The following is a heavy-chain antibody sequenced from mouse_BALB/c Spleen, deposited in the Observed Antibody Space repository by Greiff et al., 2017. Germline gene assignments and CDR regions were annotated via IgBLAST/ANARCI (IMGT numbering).Heavy chain of an antibody. D-gene: IGHD4-1*01. CDR1: GFTFSDYY. CDR3: ARGELGRGFAD. J-gene: IGHJ3*01. Sequence: EVQLVESGGGLVKPGGSLKLSCAASGFTFSDYYMYWVRQTPEKRLEWVATISDGGSYTYYPDSVKGRFTISRDNAKNNLYLQMSSLKSEDTAMYYCARGELGRGFADWGQGTLVTVSA. V-gene: IGHV5-4*02. CDR2: ISDGGSYT.